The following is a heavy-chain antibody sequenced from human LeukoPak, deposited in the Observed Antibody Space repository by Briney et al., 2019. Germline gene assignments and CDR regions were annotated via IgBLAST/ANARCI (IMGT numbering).Heavy chain of an antibody. D-gene: IGHD6-19*01. CDR1: GFTVSTNY. Sequence: GGSLRLSCAASGFTVSTNYMSWVRQAPGKGLEWVSIIYTGGDTFYSASVKGRFTISRDSSKNTLSLQMNSLRAEDTAIYYCAGGVAGDFAEYFRHWGQGTLVTVSS. J-gene: IGHJ1*01. V-gene: IGHV3-53*01. CDR3: AGGVAGDFAEYFRH. CDR2: IYTGGDT.